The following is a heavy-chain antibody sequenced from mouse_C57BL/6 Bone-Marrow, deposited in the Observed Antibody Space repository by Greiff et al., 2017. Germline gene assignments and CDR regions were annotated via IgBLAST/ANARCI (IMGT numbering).Heavy chain of an antibody. J-gene: IGHJ1*03. CDR2: ISSGGSYP. CDR1: GFTFSSYG. V-gene: IGHV5-6*02. D-gene: IGHD2-2*01. CDR3: ARPYGYDWYFDV. Sequence: DVKLVESGGDLVKPGGSLKLSCAASGFTFSSYGMSWVRQTPDKRLEWVATISSGGSYPYYPDSVKGRFTISRDNAKNTLYLQMSSLKSEDTAMYYCARPYGYDWYFDVWGTGTTVTVSS.